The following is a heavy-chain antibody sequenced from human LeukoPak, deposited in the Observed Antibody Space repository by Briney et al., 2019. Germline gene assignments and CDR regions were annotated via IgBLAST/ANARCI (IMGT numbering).Heavy chain of an antibody. CDR3: TTATYSSGDFDY. Sequence: GGSLRLSCAASGFTFDDYAMHWVRQAPGKGLEWVSLISWDGGSTYYADSVKGRFTISRDNSKNSLYLQMNSLKTEDAAVYYCTTATYSSGDFDYWGQGTLVTVSS. V-gene: IGHV3-43D*03. J-gene: IGHJ4*02. CDR2: ISWDGGST. D-gene: IGHD6-19*01. CDR1: GFTFDDYA.